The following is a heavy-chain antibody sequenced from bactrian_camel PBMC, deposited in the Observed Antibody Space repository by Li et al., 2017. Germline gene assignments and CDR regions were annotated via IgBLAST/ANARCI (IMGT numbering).Heavy chain of an antibody. CDR2: FDTDGTVI. Sequence: VQLVESGGGSVQAGGSLRLSCAASYTGDPHCLAWFRQAPGKEREGVAAFDTDGTVIYADAVKGRFTISKDDANNTLYLQMDSLKLEDTAMYYCATGCTQIRRGAMRPERYTNWGQGTQVTVS. D-gene: IGHD5*01. CDR1: YTGDPHC. CDR3: ATGCTQIRRGAMRPERYTN. V-gene: IGHV3S1*01. J-gene: IGHJ4*01.